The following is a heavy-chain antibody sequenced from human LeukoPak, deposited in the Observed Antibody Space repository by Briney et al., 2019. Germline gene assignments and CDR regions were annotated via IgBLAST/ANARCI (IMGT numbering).Heavy chain of an antibody. CDR2: ISYDGSNK. CDR1: GFTFSSYA. V-gene: IGHV3-30*04. J-gene: IGHJ4*02. CDR3: ARARLPGDFDY. D-gene: IGHD6-25*01. Sequence: GGSLRLSCAASGFTFSSYAMHWVRQAPGKGLERVAVISYDGSNKYYADSVKGRFTISRDNSKNTLYLQMNSLRAEDTAVYYCARARLPGDFDYWGQGTLVTVSS.